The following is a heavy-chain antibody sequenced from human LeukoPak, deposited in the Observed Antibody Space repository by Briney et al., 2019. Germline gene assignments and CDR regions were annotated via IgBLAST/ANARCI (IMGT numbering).Heavy chain of an antibody. D-gene: IGHD3-9*01. V-gene: IGHV4-39*07. CDR1: GGSISSSSYY. Sequence: SETLSLTCTVSGGSISSSSYYWGWIRQPPGKGLEWTGSIYYSGSTYYNPSLKSRVTISVDTSKNQLSLKLSSVAAADTAVYYCARNIRYFDYWGQGTLVTVSS. J-gene: IGHJ4*02. CDR2: IYYSGST. CDR3: ARNIRYFDY.